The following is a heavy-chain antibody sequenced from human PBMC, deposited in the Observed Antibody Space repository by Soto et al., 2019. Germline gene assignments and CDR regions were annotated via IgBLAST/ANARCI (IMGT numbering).Heavy chain of an antibody. CDR2: IKADGSEK. V-gene: IGHV3-7*03. Sequence: HGGSLRLSCVGSGFTFSNHWMNWVRQAPGQGLEWVANIKADGSEKYYVDSVKGRFTISRDNAKNSLYLQMNSLRAEDTAVYYCARARGLDYWGQGTQVTVSS. D-gene: IGHD3-16*01. J-gene: IGHJ4*02. CDR3: ARARGLDY. CDR1: GFTFSNHW.